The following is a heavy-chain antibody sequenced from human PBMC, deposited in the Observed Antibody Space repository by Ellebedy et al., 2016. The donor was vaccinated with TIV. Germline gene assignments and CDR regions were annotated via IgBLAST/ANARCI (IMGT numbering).Heavy chain of an antibody. V-gene: IGHV4-59*01. Sequence: SETLSLXXTVPGGLITSYYWSWIRQPPGKGLAWIANIFYSGSTSYNPSLKSRVTMSVDTSKNQFSLKLSSVTAVDTAVYYCARGWGSYRNDAFDIWGQGTMVTVSS. D-gene: IGHD3-16*02. CDR1: GGLITSYY. CDR2: IFYSGST. J-gene: IGHJ3*02. CDR3: ARGWGSYRNDAFDI.